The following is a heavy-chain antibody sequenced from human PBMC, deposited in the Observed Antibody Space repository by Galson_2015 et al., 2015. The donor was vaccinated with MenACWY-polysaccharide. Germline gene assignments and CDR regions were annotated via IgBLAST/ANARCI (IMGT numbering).Heavy chain of an antibody. CDR3: ARPQDTSGSYPDY. Sequence: SLRLSCAASGFTFSSYGMHWVRQAPGKGLEWVAVIWYDGSKKYYADSVKGRFTISRDNSENTLYLQMNSLRGEDTAVYYCARPQDTSGSYPDYWGQGTLVTVSS. CDR2: IWYDGSKK. J-gene: IGHJ4*02. V-gene: IGHV3-33*01. CDR1: GFTFSSYG. D-gene: IGHD3-22*01.